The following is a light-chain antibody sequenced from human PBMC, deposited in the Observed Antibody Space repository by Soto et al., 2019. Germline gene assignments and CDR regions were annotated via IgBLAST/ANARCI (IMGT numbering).Light chain of an antibody. CDR2: EAS. CDR3: QQYHSYPPT. V-gene: IGKV1-16*02. J-gene: IGKJ1*01. Sequence: DIQMTQSPSSLSASVGDRVTITCRASQDISNSLAWFQQKPGKAPKSLIYEASNLQSGVPPKFSGSASGTDFTPTISSLQPEDFATYYCQQYHSYPPTFGQGTKVEIK. CDR1: QDISNS.